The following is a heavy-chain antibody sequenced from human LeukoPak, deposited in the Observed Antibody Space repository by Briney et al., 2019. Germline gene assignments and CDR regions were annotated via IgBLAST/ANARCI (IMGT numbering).Heavy chain of an antibody. CDR1: GFTFSDYW. D-gene: IGHD3-16*01. V-gene: IGHV3-7*03. Sequence: HPGGSLRLSCAASGFTFSDYWMHWVRRAPGKGLEWVANINHNGNVNYYVNSVKGRVTISRDNAKNSLYLQMSNLRAEDTAVYFCARGGGLDVWGQGATVTVSS. CDR2: INHNGNVN. J-gene: IGHJ6*02. CDR3: ARGGGLDV.